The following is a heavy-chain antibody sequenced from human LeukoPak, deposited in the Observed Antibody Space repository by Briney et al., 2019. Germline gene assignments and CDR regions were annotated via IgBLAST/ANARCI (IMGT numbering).Heavy chain of an antibody. CDR2: IYHSGST. J-gene: IGHJ4*02. CDR1: GYSISSGYY. CDR3: ARHRVDSTGRTSYYFVY. V-gene: IGHV4-38-2*01. D-gene: IGHD2-2*01. Sequence: SETLSLTCAVSGYSISSGYYWGWIRQPPGKGLEWIGSIYHSGSTYYNPSLKSRVTISVDTSKNQFSLKLSSVTAADTAVYYCARHRVDSTGRTSYYFVYWGQGTLVTVSS.